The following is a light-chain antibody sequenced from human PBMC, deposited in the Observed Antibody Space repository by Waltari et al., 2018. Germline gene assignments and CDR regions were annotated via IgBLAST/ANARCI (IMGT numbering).Light chain of an antibody. J-gene: IGKJ1*01. Sequence: EIMLTQSPGTLSLSPGERATLSCRASQSISKYLAWYQQKPGQAPRLLIYDASIRATGIPDSFSGSGDGTDFSLTISRLEPEDYAVYYCQKYGSLPATFGRGTKVEIK. V-gene: IGKV3-20*01. CDR2: DAS. CDR3: QKYGSLPAT. CDR1: QSISKY.